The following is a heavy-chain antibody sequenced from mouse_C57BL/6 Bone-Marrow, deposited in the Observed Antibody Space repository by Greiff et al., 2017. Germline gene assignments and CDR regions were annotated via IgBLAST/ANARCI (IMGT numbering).Heavy chain of an antibody. Sequence: EVQVVESGPGMVKPSQSLSLTCTVTGYSITSGYDWHWIRHFPGNKLEWMGYISYSGSTNYNPSLKSRISITHDTSKNHFFLKLNSVTTEDTATYYCAREILRWYFDVWGTGTTVTVSS. V-gene: IGHV3-1*01. CDR2: ISYSGST. D-gene: IGHD1-1*01. CDR1: GYSITSGYD. J-gene: IGHJ1*03. CDR3: AREILRWYFDV.